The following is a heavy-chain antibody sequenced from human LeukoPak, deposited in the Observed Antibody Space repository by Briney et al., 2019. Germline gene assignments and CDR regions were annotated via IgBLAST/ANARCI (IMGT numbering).Heavy chain of an antibody. CDR3: TTEIKGRPRITIFGVVIIPRNWFDP. D-gene: IGHD3-3*01. CDR2: IKSKTDGGTT. CDR1: GFTFSNAW. J-gene: IGHJ5*02. V-gene: IGHV3-15*01. Sequence: GGSLRLSCAASGFTFSNAWMSWVRQAPGKGLEWVGRIKSKTDGGTTDYAAPVKGRFTISRDDSKNTLYLQMNSLKTEDTAVYYCTTEIKGRPRITIFGVVIIPRNWFDPWGQGTLVTVSS.